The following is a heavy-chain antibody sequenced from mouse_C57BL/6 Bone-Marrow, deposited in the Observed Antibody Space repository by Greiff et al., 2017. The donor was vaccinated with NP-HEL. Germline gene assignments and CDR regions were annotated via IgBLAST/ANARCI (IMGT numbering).Heavy chain of an antibody. J-gene: IGHJ3*01. CDR1: GFNIKDDY. D-gene: IGHD1-1*01. Sequence: VQLQQSGAELVRPGASVKLSCTASGFNIKDDYMHWVKQRPEQGLEWIGWIDPENGDTEYASKFQGKATITADKSSNTAYLQLSSLTSEDTAVYYWTTIDTEVATNWGGDGGQGTLVTVSA. V-gene: IGHV14-4*01. CDR2: IDPENGDT. CDR3: TTIDTEVATNWGGD.